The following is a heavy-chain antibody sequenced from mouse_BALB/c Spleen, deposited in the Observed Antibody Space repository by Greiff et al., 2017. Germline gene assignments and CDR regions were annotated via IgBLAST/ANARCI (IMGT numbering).Heavy chain of an antibody. D-gene: IGHD2-4*01. V-gene: IGHV2-6-4*01. J-gene: IGHJ3*01. Sequence: VKLVESGPGLVAPSQSLSITCTVSGFSFSRYSVPWVRQPPGKGLEWLGMIWGGGSTDYNSALKSRLSISKDNSKSQVFLKMNSLQTDDTAMYYCATYDYDGFAYWGQGTLVTVSA. CDR2: IWGGGST. CDR3: ATYDYDGFAY. CDR1: GFSFSRYS.